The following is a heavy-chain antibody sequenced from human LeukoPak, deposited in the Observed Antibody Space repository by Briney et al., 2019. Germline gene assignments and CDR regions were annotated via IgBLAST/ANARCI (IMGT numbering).Heavy chain of an antibody. CDR2: INPNSGGT. V-gene: IGHV1-2*02. J-gene: IGHJ4*02. D-gene: IGHD3-9*01. CDR1: GYTFPYY. CDR3: ARDYDILTGHFDY. Sequence: ASVKVSCKPCGYTFPYYIHWVRQAPGQGLEWMGWINPNSGGTNYAQKFQGRVTMTRDTSISTAYMELSRLRSDDTAVYYCARDYDILTGHFDYWGQGTLVTVSS.